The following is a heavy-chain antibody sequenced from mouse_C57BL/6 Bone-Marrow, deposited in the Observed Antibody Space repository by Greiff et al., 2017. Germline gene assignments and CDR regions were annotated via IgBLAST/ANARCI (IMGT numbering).Heavy chain of an antibody. CDR2: IDPENGDT. V-gene: IGHV14-4*01. J-gene: IGHJ3*01. CDR1: GFNIKDDS. Sequence: EVQLKESGAELVRPGASVKLSCTASGFNIKDDSMHWVKQRPEQGLEWIGWIDPENGDTEYASKFQGKATITADTSSNTAYLQLSSLTSEDTAVDYCTPAPLAYWGQGTLVTVSA. CDR3: TPAPLAY.